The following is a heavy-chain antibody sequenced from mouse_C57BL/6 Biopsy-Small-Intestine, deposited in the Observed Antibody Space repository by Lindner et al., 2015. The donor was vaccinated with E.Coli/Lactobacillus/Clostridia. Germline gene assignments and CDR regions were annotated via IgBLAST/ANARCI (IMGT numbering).Heavy chain of an antibody. V-gene: IGHV5-17*01. CDR2: ISSDSSTI. Sequence: VQLQEVWGGLVKPGGSLKLACAASGITFSDYGMHWVRQAPEKGLEWVAYISSDSSTIYYADTVKGRFTISRDNATNTLFLQMTSLRSEDTAIYYCARPYYYALDYWGQGTSVTVSS. CDR1: GITFSDYG. CDR3: ARPYYYALDY. J-gene: IGHJ4*01.